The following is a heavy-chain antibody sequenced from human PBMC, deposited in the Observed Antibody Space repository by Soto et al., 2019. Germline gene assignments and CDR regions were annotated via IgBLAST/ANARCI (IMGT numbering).Heavy chain of an antibody. D-gene: IGHD6-19*01. Sequence: LRLSCAASGFTFSSYAMSWVRQAPGKGLEWVSGLSGSGGTTYYADSVKGRFTISRDNSKNTLYLQINSLRAEDTAVYYCAKTQIAVARYYYYGMDVWGQGTTVTVSS. CDR1: GFTFSSYA. CDR2: LSGSGGTT. CDR3: AKTQIAVARYYYYGMDV. J-gene: IGHJ6*02. V-gene: IGHV3-23*01.